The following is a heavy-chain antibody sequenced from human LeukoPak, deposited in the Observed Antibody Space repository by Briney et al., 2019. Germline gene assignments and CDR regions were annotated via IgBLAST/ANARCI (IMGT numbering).Heavy chain of an antibody. Sequence: SQTLSLTCTVSGGSISSGSYYWSWIRQPAGKGLEWIGRIYTSGSTNYNPSLKSRVTISVDTSKNQFSLKLSSVTAADTAVYHCARSRMAFDYWGQGTLVTVSS. V-gene: IGHV4-61*02. CDR1: GGSISSGSYY. CDR2: IYTSGST. D-gene: IGHD5-24*01. CDR3: ARSRMAFDY. J-gene: IGHJ4*02.